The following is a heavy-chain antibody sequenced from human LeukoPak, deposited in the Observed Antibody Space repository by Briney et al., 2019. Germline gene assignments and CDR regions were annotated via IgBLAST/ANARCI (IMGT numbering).Heavy chain of an antibody. J-gene: IGHJ4*02. CDR3: ARAWWELSADY. CDR1: GFTFNSYW. CDR2: IKQDGSEK. V-gene: IGHV3-7*01. D-gene: IGHD1-26*01. Sequence: PGGSLRLSCAASGFTFNSYWMSWVRQAPGKGLEWVANIKQDGSEKYYVDSVKGRFTISRDNAKNSLYLQMNSLRAEDTAVYYCARAWWELSADYWGQGTLVTVSS.